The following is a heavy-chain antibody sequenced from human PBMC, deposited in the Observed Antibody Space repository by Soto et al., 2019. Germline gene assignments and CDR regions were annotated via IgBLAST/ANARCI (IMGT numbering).Heavy chain of an antibody. CDR1: GGSFSGYY. CDR3: ARGSEPLYSSSHGRTSKYNWFDP. V-gene: IGHV4-34*01. D-gene: IGHD6-13*01. CDR2: INHSGST. Sequence: PSETLSLTCAVYGGSFSGYYWSWIRQPPGKGLEWIGEINHSGSTNYNPSLKSRVTISVDTSKNQFSLKLSSVTAADTAVYYCARGSEPLYSSSHGRTSKYNWFDPWGQGTLVTVSS. J-gene: IGHJ5*02.